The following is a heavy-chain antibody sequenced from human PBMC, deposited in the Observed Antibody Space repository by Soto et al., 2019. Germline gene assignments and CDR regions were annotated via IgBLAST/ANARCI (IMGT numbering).Heavy chain of an antibody. CDR1: GFTFSSYA. V-gene: IGHV3-23*01. CDR2: ISGSGGST. D-gene: IGHD3-3*01. CDR3: AKDHSITIFGTVDY. J-gene: IGHJ4*02. Sequence: GGSLRLSCAASGFTFSSYAMSWVRQAPGKGLEWVSAISGSGGSTYYADSVKGRFTISRDNSKNTLYLQMNSLRAEDTAVYYCAKDHSITIFGTVDYWGQGTLVTVSS.